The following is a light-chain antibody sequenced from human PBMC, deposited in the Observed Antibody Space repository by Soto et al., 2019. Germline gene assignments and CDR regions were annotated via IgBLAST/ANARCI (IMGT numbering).Light chain of an antibody. Sequence: DIQLTQSPSFLSASVGDRVTITCRASQGISSYLAWYQQRPGKAPKLLIYGASTLQSGVPSRFSGSGSGTEFTLTISSLQPEDFTTYYCQQFNSCPLTFGGGTKVEIK. J-gene: IGKJ4*01. CDR3: QQFNSCPLT. V-gene: IGKV1-9*01. CDR1: QGISSY. CDR2: GAS.